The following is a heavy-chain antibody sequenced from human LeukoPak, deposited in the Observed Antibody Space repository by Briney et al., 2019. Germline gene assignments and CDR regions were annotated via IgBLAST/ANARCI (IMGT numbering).Heavy chain of an antibody. Sequence: GRSLRLSCAASGFTFSSYAMHWVRQAPGKGLEWVAVISYDGSNKYYADSVKGRFTISRGNSKNTLYLQMNSLRAEDTAVYYCARNTEKVGLIQLWFDYWGQGTLVTVSS. J-gene: IGHJ4*02. V-gene: IGHV3-30*04. D-gene: IGHD5-18*01. CDR1: GFTFSSYA. CDR3: ARNTEKVGLIQLWFDY. CDR2: ISYDGSNK.